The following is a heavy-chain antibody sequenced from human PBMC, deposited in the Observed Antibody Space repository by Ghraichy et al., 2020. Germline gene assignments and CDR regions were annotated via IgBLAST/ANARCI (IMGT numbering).Heavy chain of an antibody. CDR1: GGSIYSYY. J-gene: IGHJ4*02. CDR2: SHYTGST. V-gene: IGHV4-59*01. CDR3: ATGLLPTFTTDS. Sequence: SETLSLTCAVSGGSIYSYYWSWSRQPPGKGLEYIGYSHYTGSTNSNHALKSRVTMSVDPSKNQVSLRLSSVTAADTAMYFCATGLLPTFTTDSWGQGTLVTVSS. D-gene: IGHD3-22*01.